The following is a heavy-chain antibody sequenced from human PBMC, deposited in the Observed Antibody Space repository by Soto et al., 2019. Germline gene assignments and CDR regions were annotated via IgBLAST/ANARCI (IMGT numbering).Heavy chain of an antibody. CDR3: ARDGEDFYYYMDV. J-gene: IGHJ6*03. D-gene: IGHD3-3*01. Sequence: SETLSLTCTVSGCSISSYYWSWIRQPPGKGLEWIGYIYYSGSTNYNPSLKSRVTISVDTSKNQFSLKLSSVTAAGTAVYYCARDGEDFYYYMDVWGKGTTVTVS. CDR2: IYYSGST. V-gene: IGHV4-59*01. CDR1: GCSISSYY.